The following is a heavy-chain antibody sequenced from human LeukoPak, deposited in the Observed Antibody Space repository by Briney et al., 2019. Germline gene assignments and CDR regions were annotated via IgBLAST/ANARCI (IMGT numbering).Heavy chain of an antibody. CDR3: AKDQSGMVRGVPDY. V-gene: IGHV3-23*01. D-gene: IGHD3-10*01. CDR1: GFTFSSYG. J-gene: IGHJ4*02. CDR2: ISGSGGST. Sequence: PGGSLRLSCAASGFTFSSYGMSWVRQAPGKGLEWVSAISGSGGSTYYADSVKGRFTISRDNSKNTLYLQMNSLRAEDTAVYYCAKDQSGMVRGVPDYWGQGTLVTVSS.